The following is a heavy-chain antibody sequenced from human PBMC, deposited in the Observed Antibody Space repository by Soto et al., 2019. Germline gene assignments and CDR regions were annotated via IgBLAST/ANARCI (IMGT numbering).Heavy chain of an antibody. CDR1: GFTVSSNY. D-gene: IGHD4-17*01. CDR2: IYSGGST. Sequence: EVQLVESGGGLVQPGGSLRLSCAASGFTVSSNYMSWVRQAPGKGLEWVSVIYSGGSTYYADSVKGRFTISRDNSKNTLYLQMNSLRAEDTAVYYCAREDYDAPLHYGMDVWGQGTTVTVSS. CDR3: AREDYDAPLHYGMDV. V-gene: IGHV3-66*01. J-gene: IGHJ6*02.